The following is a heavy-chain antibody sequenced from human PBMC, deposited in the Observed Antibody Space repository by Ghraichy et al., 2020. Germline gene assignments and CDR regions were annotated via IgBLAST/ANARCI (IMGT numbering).Heavy chain of an antibody. CDR1: GGSISSYY. CDR3: ARLDFWSGRGWFDP. CDR2: IYTSGST. J-gene: IGHJ5*02. Sequence: SQTLSLTCTVSGGSISSYYWSWIRQPPGKGLEWIGYIYTSGSTNYNPSLKSRVTISVDTSKNQFSLKLSSVTAADTAVYYCARLDFWSGRGWFDPWGQGTLVTVSS. D-gene: IGHD3-3*01. V-gene: IGHV4-4*09.